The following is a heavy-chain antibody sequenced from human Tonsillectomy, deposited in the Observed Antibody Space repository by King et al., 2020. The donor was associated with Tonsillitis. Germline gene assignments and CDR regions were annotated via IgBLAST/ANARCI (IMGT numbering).Heavy chain of an antibody. CDR2: IRYDGSNK. CDR1: GFTFSSYG. CDR3: VTGTYYFDY. V-gene: IGHV3-30*02. J-gene: IGHJ4*02. Sequence: VQLVESGGGVVQPGGSLRLSCAASGFTFSSYGMHWVRQAPGKGLEWVAFIRYDGSNKYYADSVKGRFTISRDNSKNTLFLQMNSLRAEDTAVYYCVTGTYYFDYWGQGTLVTVSS. D-gene: IGHD6-13*01.